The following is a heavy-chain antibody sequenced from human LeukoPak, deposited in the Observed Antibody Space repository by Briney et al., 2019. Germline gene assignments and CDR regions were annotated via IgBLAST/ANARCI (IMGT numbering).Heavy chain of an antibody. CDR2: TSGSGGST. D-gene: IGHD1-1*01. Sequence: GGSLRLSCAASGFIFDNYAMSWARQAPGKGLEWVSGTSGSGGSTYYADSVKGRFTISRDNSKKTLFLQMNSLRAEDTAVYYCAKWNSITSYWNYFGMDVWGQGTTVTVSS. V-gene: IGHV3-23*01. J-gene: IGHJ6*02. CDR3: AKWNSITSYWNYFGMDV. CDR1: GFIFDNYA.